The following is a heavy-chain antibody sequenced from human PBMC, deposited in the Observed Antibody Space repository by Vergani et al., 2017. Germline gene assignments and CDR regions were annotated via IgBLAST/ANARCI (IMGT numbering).Heavy chain of an antibody. CDR3: AIGFTGIAIFGVVIWYFDL. CDR1: GGSVSSGSYY. V-gene: IGHV4-61*10. D-gene: IGHD3-3*01. CDR2: IYYSGST. Sequence: QVQLQESGPGLVKPSETLSLTCTVSGGSVSSGSYYCSWIRQPAGKGLEWIGYIYYSGSTNYNPSLKSRVTISVDPSKNQFSLKLSSVTAADTAVYYCAIGFTGIAIFGVVIWYFDLWGGGMLVTVSS. J-gene: IGHJ2*01.